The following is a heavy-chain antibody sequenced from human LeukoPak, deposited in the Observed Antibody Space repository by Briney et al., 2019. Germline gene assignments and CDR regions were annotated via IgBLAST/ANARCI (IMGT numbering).Heavy chain of an antibody. J-gene: IGHJ4*02. Sequence: SETLSLTCTVSGGSIGSYYWSWIRQPPGKGLEWIGYIYYSGSTNYNPSLKSRVTISVDTSKNQFSLKLSSVTAADTAVYYCARFGDYGGGYWGQGTLVTVSS. CDR2: IYYSGST. CDR3: ARFGDYGGGY. D-gene: IGHD4-23*01. CDR1: GGSIGSYY. V-gene: IGHV4-59*01.